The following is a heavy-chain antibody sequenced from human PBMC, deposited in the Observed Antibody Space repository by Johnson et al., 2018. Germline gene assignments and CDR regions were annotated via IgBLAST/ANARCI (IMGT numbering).Heavy chain of an antibody. V-gene: IGHV3-53*01. J-gene: IGHJ4*02. D-gene: IGHD2-15*01. CDR2: IYSGGST. CDR1: GFTVSSNY. CDR3: ARGPATATIPFDY. Sequence: VQLVESGGGLIQPGGSLRLSCAASGFTVSSNYMSWVRQAPGKGLEWVSVIYSGGSTYYADSVKGRFTISRDNSKNTLYLQMNSLRAEDTAVYYCARGPATATIPFDYWGQGTLVTVSS.